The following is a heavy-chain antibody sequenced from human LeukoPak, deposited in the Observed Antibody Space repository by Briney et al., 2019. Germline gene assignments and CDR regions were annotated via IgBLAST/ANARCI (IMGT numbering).Heavy chain of an antibody. V-gene: IGHV3-53*01. J-gene: IGHJ5*02. Sequence: GRSLRLSCAASGFTVSSNFMSWVRQAPGKGLEWVSVIYSGGSTYYADSVKGRFTISRDNSKSTLYLQMNSLRAEDTAVYFCASQYYACSAHIRPSWGQGTLVTVSS. D-gene: IGHD3-22*01. CDR1: GFTVSSNF. CDR2: IYSGGST. CDR3: ASQYYACSAHIRPS.